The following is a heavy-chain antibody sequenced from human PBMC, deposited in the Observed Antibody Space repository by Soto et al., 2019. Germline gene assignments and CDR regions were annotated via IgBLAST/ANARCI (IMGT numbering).Heavy chain of an antibody. CDR1: GFSLSTSGMC. Sequence: SGPTLVNPTQTLTLTCTFSGFSLSTSGMCVSWIRQPPGRALEWLALIDWDDDKYYSTSLKTRLTISKDTSKNQVVLTMTNMDPVDTATYYCARSRPYCTNGVCYRGYNWFDPWGQGTLVTVSS. D-gene: IGHD2-8*01. CDR3: ARSRPYCTNGVCYRGYNWFDP. V-gene: IGHV2-70*01. J-gene: IGHJ5*02. CDR2: IDWDDDK.